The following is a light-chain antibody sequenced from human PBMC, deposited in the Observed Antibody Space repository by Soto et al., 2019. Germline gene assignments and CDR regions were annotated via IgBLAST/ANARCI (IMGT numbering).Light chain of an antibody. CDR1: QRIITY. CDR3: QQSYSTPYT. CDR2: PIS. Sequence: QMTQSPSSLSASVGDRVTITCRASQRIITYLNWYQQKQGKAPKLLISPISTLQRGVPSRFSGSGSGTDYTLTITGRQPEDFATYYCQQSYSTPYTFGQGTKLEI. J-gene: IGKJ2*01. V-gene: IGKV1-39*01.